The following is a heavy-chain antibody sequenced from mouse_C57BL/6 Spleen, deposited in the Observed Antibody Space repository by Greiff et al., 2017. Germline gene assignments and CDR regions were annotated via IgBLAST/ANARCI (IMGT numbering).Heavy chain of an antibody. Sequence: EVMLVESGGGLVKPGGSLKLSCAASGFTFSDYGMHWVRQAPEKGLEWVAYISSGSSTIYYADTVKGRFTISRDNAKTTLFLQMTSLRSEDTAMYYCARTVVAYYYAMDYWGQGTSVTVSS. CDR1: GFTFSDYG. CDR3: ARTVVAYYYAMDY. D-gene: IGHD1-1*01. CDR2: ISSGSSTI. V-gene: IGHV5-17*01. J-gene: IGHJ4*01.